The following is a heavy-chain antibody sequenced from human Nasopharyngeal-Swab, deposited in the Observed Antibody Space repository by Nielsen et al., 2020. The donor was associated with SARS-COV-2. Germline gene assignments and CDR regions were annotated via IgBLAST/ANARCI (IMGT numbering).Heavy chain of an antibody. CDR2: FSYTGIT. D-gene: IGHD1-26*01. CDR1: GGSISSGSISSYY. Sequence: SETLSLTCTVSGGSISSGSISSYYWSWIRQPPGKGLEWIGYFSYTGITNYNPSLKSRVTISVDMFKNQFSLKLSSVAAADTAVYYCAREVVGGLVDSWGQGTLVTVSS. CDR3: AREVVGGLVDS. J-gene: IGHJ4*02. V-gene: IGHV4-61*01.